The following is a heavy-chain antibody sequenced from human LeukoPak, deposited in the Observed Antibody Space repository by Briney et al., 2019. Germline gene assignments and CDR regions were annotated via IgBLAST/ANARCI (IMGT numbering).Heavy chain of an antibody. CDR3: ARDYGDYIGALDI. V-gene: IGHV4-59*12. D-gene: IGHD4-17*01. Sequence: SETLSLTCTVSGGSISGYYWNWVRQPPGKGLEWIGLIHYSGSTTYNPSLKSRLTMSVDTSKNQFSLKLSSVTAADTAVYYCARDYGDYIGALDIWGLGTMVTVSS. CDR1: GGSISGYY. CDR2: IHYSGST. J-gene: IGHJ3*02.